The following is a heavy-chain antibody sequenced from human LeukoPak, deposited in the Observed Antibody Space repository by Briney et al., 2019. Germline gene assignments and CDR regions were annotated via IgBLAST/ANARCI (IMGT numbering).Heavy chain of an antibody. V-gene: IGHV3-48*01. CDR1: GFIFSSYS. CDR3: ARVTGYMIEDYFDY. CDR2: ISSSSRTI. J-gene: IGHJ4*02. D-gene: IGHD3-22*01. Sequence: PGGSLRLSCAASGFIFSSYSMNWVRQAPGKGLEWVSYISSSSRTIYYADSVKGRFTISRDNAKNSLYLQMNSLRADDTAVYYCARVTGYMIEDYFDYWGQGTLVTVSS.